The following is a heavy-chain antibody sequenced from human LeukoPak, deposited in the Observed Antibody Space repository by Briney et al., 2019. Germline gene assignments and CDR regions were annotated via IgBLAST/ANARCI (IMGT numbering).Heavy chain of an antibody. J-gene: IGHJ1*01. CDR1: GGTFSSYT. D-gene: IGHD3-22*01. CDR3: ARGDHDSSGYYLAEYFQH. CDR2: IIPIFGTA. Sequence: SVKVSCKASGGTFSSYTISWVRQAPGQGLEWMGRIIPIFGTANYAQKFQGRVTITTDESTSTAYMELSSLKSEDTAVYYCARGDHDSSGYYLAEYFQHWGQGTLVTVSS. V-gene: IGHV1-69*05.